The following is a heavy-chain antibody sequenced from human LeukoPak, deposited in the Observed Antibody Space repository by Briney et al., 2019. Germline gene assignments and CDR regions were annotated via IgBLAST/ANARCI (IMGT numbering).Heavy chain of an antibody. CDR1: GGSISSSNW. D-gene: IGHD3-22*01. Sequence: PSETLSLTCTVSGGSISSSNWWSWVRQPPGKGLEWIGEIYHSGSTNYNPSLKSRVTISVDKSKNQFSLKLSSVTAADTAVYYCARWAFTYYYDSHDAFDIWGQGTMVTVSS. J-gene: IGHJ3*02. V-gene: IGHV4-4*02. CDR3: ARWAFTYYYDSHDAFDI. CDR2: IYHSGST.